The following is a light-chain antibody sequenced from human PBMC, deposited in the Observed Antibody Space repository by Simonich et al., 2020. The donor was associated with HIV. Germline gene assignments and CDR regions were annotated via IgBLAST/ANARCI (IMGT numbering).Light chain of an antibody. J-gene: IGLJ2*01. V-gene: IGLV2-23*01. Sequence: QSALTQPASVSGSPGQSITISCTGTSNNVGSYNPVSWYQQHPVKAPKLMIYEGSTRPSGVSNRFSGSKSGNTASLPISGLQAEDEADYYCCSYADSNTLVFGGGTKLTVL. CDR3: CSYADSNTLV. CDR2: EGS. CDR1: SNNVGSYNP.